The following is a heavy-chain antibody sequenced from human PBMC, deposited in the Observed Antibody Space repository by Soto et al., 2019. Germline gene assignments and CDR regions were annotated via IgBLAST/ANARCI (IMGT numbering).Heavy chain of an antibody. CDR3: ARGLPEQDIVPYY. CDR1: GYTFTSYD. CDR2: MNPNSGNT. J-gene: IGHJ4*02. V-gene: IGHV1-8*01. D-gene: IGHD2-8*01. Sequence: ASVKVSFKASGYTFTSYDINWVRQATGQGLEWMGWMNPNSGNTGYAQKFQGRVTMTRNTSISTAYMELSSLRSEDTAVYYCARGLPEQDIVPYYWGQGTLVTVSS.